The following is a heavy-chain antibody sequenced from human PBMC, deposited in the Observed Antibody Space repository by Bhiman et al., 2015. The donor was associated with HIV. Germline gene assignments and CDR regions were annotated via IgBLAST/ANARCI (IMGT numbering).Heavy chain of an antibody. D-gene: IGHD2/OR15-2a*01. Sequence: QVHLVESGGGVVQPGRSLRLSCSAPGFTFRDYYMSWIRQAPGKGPEWVSYISIDEDILDYADSVKGRFTISRDNAKNSLYLQMNSLRAEDTAVYYCSRDPLGAQYSAIWGQGTMVTVSS. CDR1: GFTFRDYY. J-gene: IGHJ3*02. V-gene: IGHV3-11*04. CDR2: ISIDEDIL. CDR3: SRDPLGAQYSAI.